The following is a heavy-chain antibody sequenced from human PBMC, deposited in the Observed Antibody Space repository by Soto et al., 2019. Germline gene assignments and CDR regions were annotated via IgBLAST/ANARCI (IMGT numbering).Heavy chain of an antibody. D-gene: IGHD3-10*01. CDR2: IYYSGST. CDR1: GGSISSSSYS. V-gene: IGHV4-31*03. J-gene: IGHJ4*02. Sequence: QVQLQESGPRLVKPSQTLSLTCTVSGGSISSSSYSWSWIRQHPGKGLEWIGYIYYSGSTNYNPSLKSRVTISVDRSKNQFSLNLSSVTAADTAMYYCARVTRSEGGYFDQWGQGTQVTVSS. CDR3: ARVTRSEGGYFDQ.